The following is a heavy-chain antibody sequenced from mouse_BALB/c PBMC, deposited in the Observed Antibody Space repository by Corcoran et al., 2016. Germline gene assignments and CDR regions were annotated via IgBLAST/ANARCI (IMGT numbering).Heavy chain of an antibody. CDR1: GYTFTNYG. CDR2: INTYTGEP. D-gene: IGHD1-1*01. Sequence: QIQLVQSGPEMKKPGETVKISCKASGYTFTNYGMNWVKQAPGKGLKWMGWINTYTGEPTYADDFKGRFAFSLETSASTAYLQINKLKNEDTATYFCANYYGSSFAYWGQGTLVTVSA. V-gene: IGHV9-3-1*01. CDR3: ANYYGSSFAY. J-gene: IGHJ3*01.